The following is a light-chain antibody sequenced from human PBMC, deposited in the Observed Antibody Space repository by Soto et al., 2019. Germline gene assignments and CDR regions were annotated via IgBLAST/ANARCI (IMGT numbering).Light chain of an antibody. Sequence: QSVLTQPPSASGPPGQRVPISCSGSSSKIERNYVYWYQQLPGTAPKLLIYKNKKRPSGVPDRLSGSKSGTSATLDITGLQTGDEADYYCGTWDSSLSVVLFGGGTKVTVL. CDR1: SSKIERNY. CDR3: GTWDSSLSVVL. V-gene: IGLV1-47*01. CDR2: KNK. J-gene: IGLJ2*01.